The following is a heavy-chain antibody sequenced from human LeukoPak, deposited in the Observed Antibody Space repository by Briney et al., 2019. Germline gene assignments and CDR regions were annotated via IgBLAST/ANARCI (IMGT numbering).Heavy chain of an antibody. V-gene: IGHV1-18*01. CDR2: ISAYNGNT. D-gene: IGHD3-10*01. CDR1: GYTFTSYG. J-gene: IGHJ4*02. Sequence: ASVKVSCKASGYTFTSYGISWVRQAPGQGLEWMGWISAYNGNTNYAQKLQGRVTMTTDTSTSTAYMELRSLRSDDTAVYYCARILKRRLLWFGELRYYFDYWGQGTLVTVSS. CDR3: ARILKRRLLWFGELRYYFDY.